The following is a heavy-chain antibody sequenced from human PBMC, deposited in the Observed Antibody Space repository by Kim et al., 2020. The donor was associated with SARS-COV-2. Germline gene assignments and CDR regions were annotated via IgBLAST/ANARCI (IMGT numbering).Heavy chain of an antibody. CDR1: GFTFSSYA. V-gene: IGHV3-30-3*01. CDR2: ISYDGSNK. Sequence: GGSLRLSCAASGFTFSSYAMHWVRQAPGKGLEWVAVISYDGSNKYYADSVKGRFTISRDNSKNTLYLQMNSLRAEDTAVYYCARDLGARGYSYGFDYWGQGTLVTVSS. J-gene: IGHJ4*02. D-gene: IGHD5-18*01. CDR3: ARDLGARGYSYGFDY.